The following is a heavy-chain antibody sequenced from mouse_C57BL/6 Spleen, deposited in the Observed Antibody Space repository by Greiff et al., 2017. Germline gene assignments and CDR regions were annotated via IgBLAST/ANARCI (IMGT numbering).Heavy chain of an antibody. V-gene: IGHV7-3*01. Sequence: EVQRVESGGGLVQPGGSLSLSCAASGFTFTDYYMSWVRQPPGKALEWLGFIRNKANGYTTEYSASVKGRFTISRDNSQSILYLQMNALRAEDSATYYCARNLLRPYFDVWGTGTTVTVSS. D-gene: IGHD2-1*01. J-gene: IGHJ1*03. CDR3: ARNLLRPYFDV. CDR2: IRNKANGYTT. CDR1: GFTFTDYY.